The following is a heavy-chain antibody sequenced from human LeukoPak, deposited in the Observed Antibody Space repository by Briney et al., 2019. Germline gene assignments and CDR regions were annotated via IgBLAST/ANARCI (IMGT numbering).Heavy chain of an antibody. V-gene: IGHV3-23*01. CDR1: GFTFSSYA. J-gene: IGHJ3*02. CDR3: AKDRRGPQEYYDSSGYYDAFDI. Sequence: GGSLRLSCAASGFTFSSYAMSWVRQAPGKGLEWVSAISGSGGSTYYADSVKGRFTISRDNSKNTLYLQMNSLRAEDTAVYYCAKDRRGPQEYYDSSGYYDAFDIWGQGTMVTVSS. CDR2: ISGSGGST. D-gene: IGHD3-22*01.